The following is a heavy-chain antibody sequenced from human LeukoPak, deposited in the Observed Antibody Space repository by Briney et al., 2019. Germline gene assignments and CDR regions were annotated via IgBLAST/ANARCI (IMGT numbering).Heavy chain of an antibody. J-gene: IGHJ4*02. CDR3: ARGRELWYPNRATPENFDY. D-gene: IGHD1-26*01. CDR1: GGTFSSYA. V-gene: IGHV1-69*13. Sequence: GASVKVSCKASGGTFSSYAISWVRQAPGQGLEWMGGIIPIFGTADYAQKFQGRVTITSDESTSTAYMELSSLRSEDTAVYYCARGRELWYPNRATPENFDYWGQGTLVTVSS. CDR2: IIPIFGTA.